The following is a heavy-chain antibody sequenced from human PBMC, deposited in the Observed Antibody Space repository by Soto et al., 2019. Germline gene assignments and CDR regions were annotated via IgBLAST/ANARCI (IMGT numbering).Heavy chain of an antibody. J-gene: IGHJ4*02. CDR3: ATSTEQYISGSYRLKY. D-gene: IGHD3-16*02. CDR2: FDPEDGEV. V-gene: IGHV1-24*01. CDR1: GYTLTELS. Sequence: GASVKVSCKVSGYTLTELSIQWVRQAPGKGLEWMGGFDPEDGEVIYAQKFQVRVTVTEDTSRDTAYMELSSLTSEDTAVYYCATSTEQYISGSYRLKYWGQGTPVTVSS.